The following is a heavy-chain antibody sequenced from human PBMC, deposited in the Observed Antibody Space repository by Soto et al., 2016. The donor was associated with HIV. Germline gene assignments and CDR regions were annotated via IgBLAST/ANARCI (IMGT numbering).Heavy chain of an antibody. Sequence: QVQVVQSGPEVKKPGASVKVSCKASGYTFTDYFTHWVRQAPGQGLEWMGWINPNSGETLYAQKFQGRVTMTRVTSISTAYMELTRLTSDDTAVYYCSADYYDITGYDNYWGQGNAGHRLL. J-gene: IGHJ4*02. V-gene: IGHV1-2*02. CDR1: GYTFTDYF. CDR2: INPNSGET. CDR3: SADYYDITGYDNY. D-gene: IGHD3-22*01.